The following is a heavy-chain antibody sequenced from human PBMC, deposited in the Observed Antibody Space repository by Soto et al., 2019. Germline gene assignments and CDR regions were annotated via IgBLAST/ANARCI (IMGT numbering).Heavy chain of an antibody. Sequence: QLQLQESGPGLVKPSETLSLTCTVSSGSISSSTYHWAWIRQPPGKGLEWIASIDYTGTTYYSPSLKRRVTISVDTSKNHFSLKLSSVTAADTAVYYCSRERESAYEQWGQGTLVTVSS. CDR3: SRERESAYEQ. J-gene: IGHJ4*02. CDR2: IDYTGTT. V-gene: IGHV4-39*02. D-gene: IGHD5-12*01. CDR1: SGSISSSTYH.